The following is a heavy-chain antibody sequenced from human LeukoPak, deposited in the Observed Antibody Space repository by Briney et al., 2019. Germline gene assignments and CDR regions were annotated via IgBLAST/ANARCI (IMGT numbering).Heavy chain of an antibody. CDR1: GFTFSDYY. D-gene: IGHD3-22*01. V-gene: IGHV3-11*01. Sequence: GGSLRLSCAASGFTFSDYYMSWIRQAPGKGLEWVSYISNSGSTIYYADSVKGRFTISRDNAKNSLYLQMNSLRAEDTAVYYCARDLRRYYDSSGYYYAYWGQGTLVTVSS. CDR2: ISNSGSTI. CDR3: ARDLRRYYDSSGYYYAY. J-gene: IGHJ4*02.